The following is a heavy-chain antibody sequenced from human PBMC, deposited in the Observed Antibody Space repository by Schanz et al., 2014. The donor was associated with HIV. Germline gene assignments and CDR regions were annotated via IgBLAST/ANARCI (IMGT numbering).Heavy chain of an antibody. D-gene: IGHD4-17*01. CDR2: ISGVGGSK. CDR3: ARDNSYGYSFYGMDV. Sequence: EVQLSESGGGSILSGGPLRLSCAASGFDFSNYAMTWVLHSPLKFLDFVSSISGVGGSKYYADSVKGRFTISRDNSKNTFYLQMNSLRDEDTAVYYCARDNSYGYSFYGMDVWGQGTMVTVSS. V-gene: IGHV3-23*01. CDR1: GFDFSNYA. J-gene: IGHJ6*02.